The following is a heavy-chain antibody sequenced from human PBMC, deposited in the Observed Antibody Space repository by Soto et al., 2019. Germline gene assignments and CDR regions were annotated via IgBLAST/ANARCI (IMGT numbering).Heavy chain of an antibody. CDR1: GGSISSGDYY. D-gene: IGHD5-12*01. V-gene: IGHV4-30-4*01. Sequence: SETLSLTCTVSGGSISSGDYYWSWIRQPPGKGLEWIGYIYYSGSTYYNPSLKSRVTISVDTSKNQFSLKLSSVTAADTAVYYCARYSGCDSDYYYGMDVWGQGTTVTVSS. J-gene: IGHJ6*02. CDR3: ARYSGCDSDYYYGMDV. CDR2: IYYSGST.